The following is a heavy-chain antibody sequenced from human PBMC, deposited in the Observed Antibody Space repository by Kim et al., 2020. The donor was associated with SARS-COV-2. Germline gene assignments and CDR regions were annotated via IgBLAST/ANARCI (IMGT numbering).Heavy chain of an antibody. Sequence: DSVKGRLTISRDKSKNTLYLQMNSLRAEDTAVYYCAKLYDSSGLIDYWGQGTLVTVSS. V-gene: IGHV3-23*03. CDR3: AKLYDSSGLIDY. J-gene: IGHJ4*02. D-gene: IGHD3-22*01.